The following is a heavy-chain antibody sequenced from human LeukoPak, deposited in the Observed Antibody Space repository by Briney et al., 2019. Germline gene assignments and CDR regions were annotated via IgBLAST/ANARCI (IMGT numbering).Heavy chain of an antibody. CDR1: GFRFDDYG. D-gene: IGHD2-15*01. V-gene: IGHV3-20*04. CDR2: INRSSGDT. Sequence: GGSLRLSCAASGFRFDDYGMSWVRQRPGKGLEWVSGINRSSGDTGYADSVKGRFTISRDNAKNSLYLQMNSLRVEDTALYYCVRVMGYCSDGSCYPRGVGYYYMDVWGKGTTVTIS. CDR3: VRVMGYCSDGSCYPRGVGYYYMDV. J-gene: IGHJ6*03.